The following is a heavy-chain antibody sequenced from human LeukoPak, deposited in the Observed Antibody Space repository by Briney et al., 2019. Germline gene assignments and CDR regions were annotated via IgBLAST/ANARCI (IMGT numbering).Heavy chain of an antibody. Sequence: ASVKVSCKASVYTFTGYFMHWVQQAPGQGPEWMGWINLKSCGTNYVQRFQGRVSMTRDTSTSTFFMELRRLTSDDTAVYYCARDLWGISSGGGYSGNYYYYYMDVWGKGTTVTVSS. J-gene: IGHJ6*03. V-gene: IGHV1-2*02. CDR2: INLKSCGT. CDR1: VYTFTGYF. D-gene: IGHD6-6*01. CDR3: ARDLWGISSGGGYSGNYYYYYMDV.